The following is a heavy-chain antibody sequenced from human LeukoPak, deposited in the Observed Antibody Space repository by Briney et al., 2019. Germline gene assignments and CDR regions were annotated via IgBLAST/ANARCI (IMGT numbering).Heavy chain of an antibody. Sequence: PGGSLRLSCAASGFTFSSYGMHWVRQAPGKGLEWVAFIRYDGSNKYYADSVKGRFTISRDNSKNTLYLQMNSLRAEDTAVYYCAKVDYDFWSGYSPFDYWGQGTLVTVSS. CDR2: IRYDGSNK. V-gene: IGHV3-30*02. D-gene: IGHD3-3*01. CDR3: AKVDYDFWSGYSPFDY. J-gene: IGHJ4*02. CDR1: GFTFSSYG.